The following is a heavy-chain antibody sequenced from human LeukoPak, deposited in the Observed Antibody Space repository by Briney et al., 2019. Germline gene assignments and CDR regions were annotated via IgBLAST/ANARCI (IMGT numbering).Heavy chain of an antibody. D-gene: IGHD3-3*01. CDR1: GYTFTSYG. Sequence: ASVKVSCKASGYTFTSYGISWVRQAPGQGLEWMGWISAYNGNTNYAQKLQGRVTMTTDTSTRTAYMELRSLRSDDTAVYYCARLPLGITIFGVVDAFDIWGQGTMVTVSS. CDR2: ISAYNGNT. V-gene: IGHV1-18*01. J-gene: IGHJ3*02. CDR3: ARLPLGITIFGVVDAFDI.